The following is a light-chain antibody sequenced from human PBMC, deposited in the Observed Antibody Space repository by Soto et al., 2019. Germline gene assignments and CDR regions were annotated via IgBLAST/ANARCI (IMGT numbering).Light chain of an antibody. CDR3: QQSYSTPIT. CDR1: QTISNF. V-gene: IGKV1-39*01. Sequence: DIHMTQSPSSLSASVGDRVTITCRATQTISNFLNWYQQKPGQAPKLLIYAASSLHSGVPSRFSGGYSGTDFTLTISNLQPEDFATYYCQQSYSTPITFVGGTKVEIK. J-gene: IGKJ4*01. CDR2: AAS.